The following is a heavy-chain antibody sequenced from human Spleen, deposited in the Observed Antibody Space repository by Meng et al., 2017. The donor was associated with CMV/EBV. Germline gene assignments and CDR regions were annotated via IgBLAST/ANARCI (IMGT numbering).Heavy chain of an antibody. CDR1: GDTFSTSA. CDR2: IIPLFGVG. Sequence: SVKVSCKASGDTFSTSAINWVRQAPGQGLEWMGGIIPLFGVGSYPQKFQGRVTITADKSTSTSYLEVSSLRYEDTAVYYCARGSTTGWYYFDFWGQGTLVTVFS. V-gene: IGHV1-69*10. D-gene: IGHD6-19*01. J-gene: IGHJ4*02. CDR3: ARGSTTGWYYFDF.